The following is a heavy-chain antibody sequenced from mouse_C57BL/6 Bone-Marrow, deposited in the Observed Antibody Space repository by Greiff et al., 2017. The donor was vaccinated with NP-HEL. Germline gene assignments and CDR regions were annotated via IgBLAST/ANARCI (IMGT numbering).Heavy chain of an antibody. J-gene: IGHJ3*01. V-gene: IGHV2-9-1*01. D-gene: IGHD2-3*01. CDR2: IWTGGGT. Sequence: VKLVESGPGLVAPSQSLSITCTVSGFSLTSYAISWVRQPPGKGLEWLGVIWTGGGTNYNTALKTRLSINKDNSKNQVFLKMNSLQTDDTARYYCARMGIALFLAYWGQGTLVTVSA. CDR3: ARMGIALFLAY. CDR1: GFSLTSYA.